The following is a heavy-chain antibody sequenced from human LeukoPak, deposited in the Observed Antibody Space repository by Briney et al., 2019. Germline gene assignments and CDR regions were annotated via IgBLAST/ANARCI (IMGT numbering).Heavy chain of an antibody. V-gene: IGHV3-23*01. CDR1: GFTFSSYA. CDR2: ISGSGGST. Sequence: GGSLRLSCAASGFTFSSYAMSWVRQAPGKGLEWVSAISGSGGSTYYADSVKGRFTISRDNSKNTLYLQMNSLRAEDTAVYYCAKDADLSYDYVWGSYLLRSTSYYFDYWGQGTLVTVSS. CDR3: AKDADLSYDYVWGSYLLRSTSYYFDY. D-gene: IGHD3-16*02. J-gene: IGHJ4*02.